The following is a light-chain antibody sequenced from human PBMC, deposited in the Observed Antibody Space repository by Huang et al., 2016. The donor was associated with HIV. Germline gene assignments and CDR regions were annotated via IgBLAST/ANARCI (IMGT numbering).Light chain of an antibody. CDR3: QQYKSYPIT. CDR2: GAS. V-gene: IGKV1-16*02. Sequence: DIEMTQSPSSVSASVGDRVTITWRASQDIRTSLAWFQQKPGNAPKSLIYGASTLQKGVPSKFSGSGSGTDFTLTISSLQPEDFAIYYCQQYKSYPITFGQGTRLEMK. CDR1: QDIRTS. J-gene: IGKJ5*01.